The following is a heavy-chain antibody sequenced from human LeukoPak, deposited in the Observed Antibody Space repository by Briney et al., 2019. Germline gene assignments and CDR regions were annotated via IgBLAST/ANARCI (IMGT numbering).Heavy chain of an antibody. CDR2: IYHIGST. Sequence: PSETLSLTCAVSGYSIRGDYYWGWIRQPPGKGLEWIGSIYHIGSTYYNPSLRSRVTISVDTSKNQFSLKLSSVTAADTAVYYCATVAPSGVVLRGNYYYFYYMDVWGKGTTVTVSS. D-gene: IGHD3-3*01. V-gene: IGHV4-38-2*01. J-gene: IGHJ6*03. CDR3: ATVAPSGVVLRGNYYYFYYMDV. CDR1: GYSIRGDYY.